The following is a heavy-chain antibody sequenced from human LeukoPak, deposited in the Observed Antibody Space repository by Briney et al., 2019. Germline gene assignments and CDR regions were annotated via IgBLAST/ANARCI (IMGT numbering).Heavy chain of an antibody. CDR2: IIPILGIA. CDR1: GGTFSSYA. Sequence: SVKVSCKASGGTFSSYAISWVRQAPGQGLEWMGRIIPILGIANYAQKFQGRVTLTTDTSTSTAYMELRSLTSDDTAVYYCARMPYDSSGYYKHWGQGTLVTVSS. J-gene: IGHJ1*01. D-gene: IGHD3-22*01. CDR3: ARMPYDSSGYYKH. V-gene: IGHV1-69*04.